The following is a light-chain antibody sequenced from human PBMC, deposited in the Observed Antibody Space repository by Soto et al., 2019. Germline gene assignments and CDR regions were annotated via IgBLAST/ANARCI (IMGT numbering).Light chain of an antibody. V-gene: IGKV1-5*03. CDR3: QQYDSDSYT. CDR2: KAS. CDR1: QDVSQW. Sequence: DIQMTQSPSTLSASVGDRVIITCRASQDVSQWLAWYQQKPGKAPKLLIYKASQLESGVPSRFSGRGSGTEFTLTIRDLQPDDFATYFCQQYDSDSYTFGQGTNVDIK. J-gene: IGKJ2*01.